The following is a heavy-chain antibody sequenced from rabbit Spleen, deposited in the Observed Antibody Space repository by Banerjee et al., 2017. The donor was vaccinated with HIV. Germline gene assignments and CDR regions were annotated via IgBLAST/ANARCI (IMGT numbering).Heavy chain of an antibody. J-gene: IGHJ4*01. CDR3: ARDLVVAIGWNFNL. D-gene: IGHD3-3*01. V-gene: IGHV1S45*01. CDR1: GFSFSSSHW. CDR2: INMITSKS. Sequence: LEESGGGLVKPGGTLTLTCTVSGFSFSSSHWICWVRQAPGKGLEWIACINMITSKSVYASWAKGRFIMSRSSSTKVTLQMTSLTAADTATYFCARDLVVAIGWNFNLWGPGTLVTVS.